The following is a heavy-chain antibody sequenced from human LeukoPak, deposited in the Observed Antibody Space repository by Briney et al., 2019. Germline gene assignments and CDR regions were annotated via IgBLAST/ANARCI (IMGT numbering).Heavy chain of an antibody. Sequence: SETLSLTCAVSGGSISSSNWWSWVRQPPGKGLEWIGYIYYSGSTNYNPSLKSRVTISVDTSKNQFSLKLSSVTAADTAVYYCARGRDGYIFDYWGQGTLVTVSS. CDR3: ARGRDGYIFDY. V-gene: IGHV4-4*02. CDR1: GGSISSSNW. CDR2: IYYSGST. J-gene: IGHJ4*02. D-gene: IGHD5-24*01.